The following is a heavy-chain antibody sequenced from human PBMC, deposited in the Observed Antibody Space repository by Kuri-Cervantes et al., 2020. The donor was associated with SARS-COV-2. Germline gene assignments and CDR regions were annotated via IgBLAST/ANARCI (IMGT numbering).Heavy chain of an antibody. CDR2: IYYSGST. V-gene: IGHV4-61*05. Sequence: SETLSLTCSVSGDSIRSTSYYWSWIRQPPGKGLEWIGYIYYSGSTNYNPSLKSRVTISVDTSKNQFSLKLSSVTAADTAVYYCARLGTYDSSGYGDYWGQGTLVTVSS. CDR1: GDSIRSTSYY. D-gene: IGHD3-22*01. J-gene: IGHJ4*02. CDR3: ARLGTYDSSGYGDY.